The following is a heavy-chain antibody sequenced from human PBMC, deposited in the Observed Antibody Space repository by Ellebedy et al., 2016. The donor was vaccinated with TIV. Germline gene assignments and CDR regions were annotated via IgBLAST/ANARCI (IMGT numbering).Heavy chain of an antibody. CDR2: ITGSGAYT. CDR3: AHIEGDYSNFC. CDR1: GFTFSSYA. D-gene: IGHD4-11*01. J-gene: IGHJ4*02. Sequence: PGGSLRLSCAASGFTFSSYAMSWVRQAPGKGLEWVSVITGSGAYTYYADSVKGRFTISRDNSKNTLYLQMNSLRVEDTAIYYCAHIEGDYSNFCWGQGTLVTVSS. V-gene: IGHV3-23*01.